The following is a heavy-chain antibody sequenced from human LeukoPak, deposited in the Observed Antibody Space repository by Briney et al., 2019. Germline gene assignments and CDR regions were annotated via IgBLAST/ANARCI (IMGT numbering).Heavy chain of an antibody. D-gene: IGHD5-12*01. CDR3: ARVVGGYEPFFDY. CDR2: IIPILGIA. Sequence: ASVKVSCEASGGTFSSYAISWVRPAPGQGLEWMGRIIPILGIANYAQKFQGRVTITADKSTSTAYMELSSLRSEDTAVYYCARVVGGYEPFFDYWGQGTLVTVSS. CDR1: GGTFSSYA. V-gene: IGHV1-69*04. J-gene: IGHJ4*02.